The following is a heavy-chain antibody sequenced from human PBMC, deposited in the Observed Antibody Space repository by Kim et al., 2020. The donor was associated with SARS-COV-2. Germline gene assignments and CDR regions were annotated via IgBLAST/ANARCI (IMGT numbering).Heavy chain of an antibody. V-gene: IGHV3-21*01. CDR1: GFTFSSYS. D-gene: IGHD3-10*01. J-gene: IGHJ6*02. CDR2: ISSSSSYI. Sequence: GGSLRLSCAASGFTFSSYSMNWVRQAPGKGLEWVSSISSSSSYIYYADSVKGRFTISRDNAKNSLYLQMNSLRAEDTAVYYCARGLRFGDLRGTDVNYNGMDVWGQGTTVTVSS. CDR3: ARGLRFGDLRGTDVNYNGMDV.